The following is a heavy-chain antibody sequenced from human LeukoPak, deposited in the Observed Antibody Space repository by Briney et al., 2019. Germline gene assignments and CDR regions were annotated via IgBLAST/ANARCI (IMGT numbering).Heavy chain of an antibody. Sequence: PSETLSLTCAVYGGSFSGYYWSWIRQPPGKGLEWIGEINHSGSTNYNPSLKSRVTISVDTSKNQFSLKLSSVTAADTAVYYGARVAGKYQRNWFDPWGQGTLVTVSS. CDR2: INHSGST. CDR1: GGSFSGYY. J-gene: IGHJ5*02. CDR3: ARVAGKYQRNWFDP. V-gene: IGHV4-34*01. D-gene: IGHD2-2*01.